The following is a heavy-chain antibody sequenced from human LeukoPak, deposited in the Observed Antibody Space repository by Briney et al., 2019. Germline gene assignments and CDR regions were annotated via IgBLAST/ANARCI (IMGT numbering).Heavy chain of an antibody. J-gene: IGHJ6*02. Sequence: PGGSLRLSCAASGFTFSSYAMSWVRQAPGKGLEWVSAISGSGGSTYYADSVKGRFTISRDNSKNTLYLQMNSLRAEDTAVYYCAKDSPYGDLTYYYGMDVWGQGTTVTVSS. CDR1: GFTFSSYA. D-gene: IGHD4-17*01. CDR2: ISGSGGST. CDR3: AKDSPYGDLTYYYGMDV. V-gene: IGHV3-23*01.